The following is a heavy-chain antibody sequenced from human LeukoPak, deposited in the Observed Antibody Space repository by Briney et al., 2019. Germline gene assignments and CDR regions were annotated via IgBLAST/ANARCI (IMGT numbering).Heavy chain of an antibody. Sequence: PSETLSLTCTVSGGSISSSSYYWGWNRQPPGKGLEWIGSIYYSGSTYYNPSLKSRVTISVDTSKNQFSLKLSSVTAADTAVYYCARDTSSYGRYYYYGMDVWGQGTSVTVSS. CDR2: IYYSGST. D-gene: IGHD5-18*01. J-gene: IGHJ6*02. CDR3: ARDTSSYGRYYYYGMDV. V-gene: IGHV4-39*07. CDR1: GGSISSSSYY.